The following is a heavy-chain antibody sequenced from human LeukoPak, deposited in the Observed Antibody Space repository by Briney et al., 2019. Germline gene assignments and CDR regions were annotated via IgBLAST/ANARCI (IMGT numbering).Heavy chain of an antibody. Sequence: GGSLRLSCTASGFAFSSYAMSWVRQAPGKGLEWVSTISGSGGSTYYADSVQGRFTISRDNPKNTLYLQMNSLRAEDTAVYYCAKDRFSYSNSWFGGSAFDIWGQGTMVTVSS. D-gene: IGHD6-13*01. CDR1: GFAFSSYA. CDR3: AKDRFSYSNSWFGGSAFDI. CDR2: ISGSGGST. V-gene: IGHV3-23*01. J-gene: IGHJ3*02.